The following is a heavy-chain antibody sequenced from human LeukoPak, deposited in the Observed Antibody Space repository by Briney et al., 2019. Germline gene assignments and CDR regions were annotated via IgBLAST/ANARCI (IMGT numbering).Heavy chain of an antibody. D-gene: IGHD5-24*01. Sequence: SETLSLTCTVSGGSISSYYWSWIRQPPGKGLEWIGYIYTSGSTNYNPSLKSRVTISVDTSKHQFSLKLSSVTAADTAVYYCARQRDGYNPYWYFDLWGRGTLVTLSS. CDR1: GGSISSYY. V-gene: IGHV4-4*09. CDR2: IYTSGST. CDR3: ARQRDGYNPYWYFDL. J-gene: IGHJ2*01.